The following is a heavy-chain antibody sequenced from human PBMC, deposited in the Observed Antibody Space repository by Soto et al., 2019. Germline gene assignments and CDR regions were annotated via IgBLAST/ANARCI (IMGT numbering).Heavy chain of an antibody. J-gene: IGHJ4*02. CDR1: GGSFSGYY. D-gene: IGHD3-10*01. CDR2: INHSGST. V-gene: IGHV4-34*01. Sequence: PSETLSLTCAVYGGSFSGYYWSWIRQPPGKGLEWIGEINHSGSTNYNPSLKSRVTISVDTSKNQFSLKLSSVTAADTAVYYCARGVMLLWFGELPGYFDYWGQGTLVTVSS. CDR3: ARGVMLLWFGELPGYFDY.